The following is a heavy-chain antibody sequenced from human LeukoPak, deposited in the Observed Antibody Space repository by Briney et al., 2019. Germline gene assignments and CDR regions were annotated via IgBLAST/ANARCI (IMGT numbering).Heavy chain of an antibody. Sequence: PGGSLRLSCAASGFTFSSYWMSWVRQAPGKGLEWVANIKQDGSEKYYVDSVKGRFTISRDNAKNSLYLQMNSLRAEDTAVYYCARDPSAAGTGDFDYWGQGTLVTVSS. CDR1: GFTFSSYW. V-gene: IGHV3-7*01. CDR2: IKQDGSEK. CDR3: ARDPSAAGTGDFDY. D-gene: IGHD6-13*01. J-gene: IGHJ4*02.